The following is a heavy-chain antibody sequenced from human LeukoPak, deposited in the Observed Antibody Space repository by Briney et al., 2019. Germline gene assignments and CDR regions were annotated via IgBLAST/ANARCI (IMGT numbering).Heavy chain of an antibody. D-gene: IGHD3-22*01. J-gene: IGHJ4*02. CDR1: SGSISGDY. CDR3: ARTTRYYDSSGCFDF. Sequence: SETLSLTCTVSSGSISGDYWSWIRQPPGKGLEWIAYIYYSGSTNYNPSLKSRVTISVDTSKNQFSLKMSSVTAADTAVYYCARTTRYYDSSGCFDFWGQGTLVTVSS. CDR2: IYYSGST. V-gene: IGHV4-59*08.